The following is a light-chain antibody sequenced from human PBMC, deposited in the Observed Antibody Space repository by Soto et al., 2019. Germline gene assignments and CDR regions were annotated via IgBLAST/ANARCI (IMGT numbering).Light chain of an antibody. CDR3: SSYTSSSTVV. CDR1: SSDVGGYNY. V-gene: IGLV2-14*01. Sequence: QSVLTQPASVSGSPGQSITISCTGTSSDVGGYNYVSWYQQHPGKAPKLMIYEVSNRPSGVSNRFSGSKSGNTASLTISGLQAEDEADYYCSSYTSSSTVVFVGGTQLAVL. J-gene: IGLJ2*01. CDR2: EVS.